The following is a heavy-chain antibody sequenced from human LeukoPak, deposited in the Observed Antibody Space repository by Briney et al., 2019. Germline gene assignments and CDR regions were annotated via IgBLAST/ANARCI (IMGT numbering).Heavy chain of an antibody. CDR3: ARVICSTSCYQDWFDP. CDR2: IYHSGST. V-gene: IGHV4-38-2*02. J-gene: IGHJ5*02. Sequence: SETLSLTCTVSGYSISSGYYWGWIRQPPGKGLEWIGSIYHSGSTYYNPSLKSRVTISVDTSKNQFSLKLSSVTAADTAVYYCARVICSTSCYQDWFDPWGQGTLVTVSS. D-gene: IGHD2-2*01. CDR1: GYSISSGYY.